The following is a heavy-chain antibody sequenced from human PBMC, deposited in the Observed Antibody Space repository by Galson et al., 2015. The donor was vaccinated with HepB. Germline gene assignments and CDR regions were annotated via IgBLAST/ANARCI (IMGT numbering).Heavy chain of an antibody. Sequence: SLRLSCAASGFTFRRYGMHWVRLAPGKGLEWVAFISSGGGRKDYADSVGGRFSISRDDSRDILYLQMNSLRVDDAARYYCARDGSHYDVDYWGQGTLVTVFS. J-gene: IGHJ4*02. CDR2: ISSGGGRK. CDR1: GFTFRRYG. V-gene: IGHV3-33*08. CDR3: ARDGSHYDVDY. D-gene: IGHD1-26*01.